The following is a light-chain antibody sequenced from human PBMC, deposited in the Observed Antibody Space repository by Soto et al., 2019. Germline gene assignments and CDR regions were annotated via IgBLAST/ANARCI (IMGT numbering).Light chain of an antibody. V-gene: IGKV4-1*01. Sequence: AVHLGVRAPINCKYSLSVLISTVNRNYLAWYQQNPGQPPKLLIYWASTREARVPDRCSGGGAAADFTPTISSLQDEDVAVYYYQQYDSTPRTFGQGTKVDIK. CDR2: WAS. CDR3: QQYDSTPRT. CDR1: LSVLISTVNRNY. J-gene: IGKJ1*01.